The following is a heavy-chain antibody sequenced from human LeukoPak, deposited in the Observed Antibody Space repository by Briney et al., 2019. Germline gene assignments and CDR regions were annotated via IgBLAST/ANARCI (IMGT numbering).Heavy chain of an antibody. CDR3: VGEGKY. CDR1: GLSVSSTY. CDR2: IYSGGGT. D-gene: IGHD4-17*01. Sequence: GGSLRLSCAASGLSVSSTYMTWVRQAPGKGLEWVPVIYSGGGTNYADSLKGRFSISRDNSKNTLYLQMNSLRAEDTAVYYCVGEGKYWGQGTLVTVSS. J-gene: IGHJ4*02. V-gene: IGHV3-53*01.